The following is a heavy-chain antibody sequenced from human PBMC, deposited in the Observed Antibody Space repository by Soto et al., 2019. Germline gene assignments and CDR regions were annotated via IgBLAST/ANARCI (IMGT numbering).Heavy chain of an antibody. V-gene: IGHV3-49*03. Sequence: GGSLRLSCTASGFTFGDYAMSWFRQAPGKGLEWVGFIRSKAYGGTTEYAASVKGRFTISRDDSKSIAYLQMNSLKTEDTAVYYCTRDLDSSSSFPDYWGQGTLVTVSS. J-gene: IGHJ4*02. CDR2: IRSKAYGGTT. D-gene: IGHD6-6*01. CDR1: GFTFGDYA. CDR3: TRDLDSSSSFPDY.